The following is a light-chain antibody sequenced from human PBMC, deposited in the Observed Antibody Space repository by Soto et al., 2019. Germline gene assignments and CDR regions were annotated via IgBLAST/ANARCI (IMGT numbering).Light chain of an antibody. CDR2: GAS. CDR1: QSVSSSY. V-gene: IGKV3-20*01. Sequence: IVWTQSPGTLSLSPGERATLSCRASQSVSSSYLAWYQQKPGQAPRLLIYGASSRATGIPDRFSGSGSGTDFTLTISRLEPEDFAVYYCQQYGSSFRTFGQGTKVDIK. J-gene: IGKJ1*01. CDR3: QQYGSSFRT.